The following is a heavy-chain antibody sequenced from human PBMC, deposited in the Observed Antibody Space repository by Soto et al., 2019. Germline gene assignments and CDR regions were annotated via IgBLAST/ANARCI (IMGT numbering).Heavy chain of an antibody. CDR3: AAERLRLRYSNGMDL. CDR2: IVVGSGNT. CDR1: GFTFTSSA. D-gene: IGHD1-1*01. V-gene: IGHV1-58*02. J-gene: IGHJ6*02. Sequence: QMQLVQSGPEVKKPGTSVKVSCKASGFTFTSSAMQWVRQARGQRLEWIGWIVVGSGNTNYAQKFQERGTITRDMATHRAQIEPSTLISEHTAEYPCAAERLRLRYSNGMDLRGQGATVTV.